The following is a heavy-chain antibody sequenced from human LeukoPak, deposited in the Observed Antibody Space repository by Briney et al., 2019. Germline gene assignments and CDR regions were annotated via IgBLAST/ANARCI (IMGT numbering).Heavy chain of an antibody. CDR1: GFAFSTYT. CDR3: AKDPQQLVRGVRLDY. D-gene: IGHD6-6*01. J-gene: IGHJ4*02. CDR2: ISGSGGST. Sequence: GGSLRLSCTASGFAFSTYTMSWVRQAPGKGLEWVSAISGSGGSTYYADSVKGRFTISRDNSKNTLYLQMNSLRAEDTAVYYCAKDPQQLVRGVRLDYWGQGTLVTVSS. V-gene: IGHV3-23*01.